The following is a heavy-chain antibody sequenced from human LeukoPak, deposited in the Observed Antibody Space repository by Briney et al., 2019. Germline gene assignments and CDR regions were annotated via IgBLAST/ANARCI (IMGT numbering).Heavy chain of an antibody. D-gene: IGHD6-6*01. J-gene: IGHJ6*03. CDR1: GFTFSSYA. V-gene: IGHV3-23*01. CDR2: ISGSGGSS. CDR3: AGSRYSSSSTYYYYYMDV. Sequence: GGSLRLSCAASGFTFSSYAMSWVRQAPGKGLEWVSAISGSGGSSYYADSVKGRFTISRDNAKNSLYLQMNSLRAEDTAVYYCAGSRYSSSSTYYYYYMDVWGKGTTVTVSS.